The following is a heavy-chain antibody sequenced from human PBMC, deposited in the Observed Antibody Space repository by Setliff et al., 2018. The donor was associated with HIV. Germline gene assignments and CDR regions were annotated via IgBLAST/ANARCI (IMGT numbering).Heavy chain of an antibody. D-gene: IGHD3-16*01. CDR2: FYYSGST. J-gene: IGHJ4*02. CDR1: GVSFSSSSYY. V-gene: IGHV4-39*01. CDR3: ARHSRAGDIDY. Sequence: LTCTVSGVSFSSSSYYRGWIRQPSGKGLEWIGSFYYSGSTYYNPSLKSRVTISVDTSKNQFSLRLTSVTAADTAVYYCARHSRAGDIDYWGRGTLVTVSS.